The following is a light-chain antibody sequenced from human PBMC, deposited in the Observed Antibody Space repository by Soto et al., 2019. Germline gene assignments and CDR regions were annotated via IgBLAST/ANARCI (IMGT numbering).Light chain of an antibody. CDR1: QSVFHSSNNKNY. CDR3: QQYYSTPRT. CDR2: WAS. Sequence: IMMTQSPASLTVSLGARATITCKSSQSVFHSSNNKNYLAWYQQKPGQSPKLLFSWASTRESGVPDRFSASGSGTDFTLSIGSLQAEDVAVYYCQQYYSTPRTFGQGTKVDIK. J-gene: IGKJ1*01. V-gene: IGKV4-1*01.